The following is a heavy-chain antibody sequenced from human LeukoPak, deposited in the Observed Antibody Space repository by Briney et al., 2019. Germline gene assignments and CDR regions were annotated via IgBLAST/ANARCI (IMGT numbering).Heavy chain of an antibody. CDR2: INHSGST. CDR3: ARGTMVRGVSY. D-gene: IGHD3-10*01. J-gene: IGHJ4*02. V-gene: IGHV4-34*01. CDR1: GFTFSNYA. Sequence: GSLRLSCAASGFTFSNYAMSWVRQAPGKGLEWIGEINHSGSTNYNPSLKSRVTISVDTSKNQFSLKLSSVTPADTAVYYCARGTMVRGVSYWGQGTLVTVSS.